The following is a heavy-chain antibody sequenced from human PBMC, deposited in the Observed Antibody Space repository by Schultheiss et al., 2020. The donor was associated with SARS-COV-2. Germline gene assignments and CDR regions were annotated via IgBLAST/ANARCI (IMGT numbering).Heavy chain of an antibody. D-gene: IGHD3-22*01. CDR3: ARDSFDYYDSSGYAWFDP. CDR2: IYYSGST. J-gene: IGHJ5*02. Sequence: SQTLSLTCTVSGGSISSYYWSWIRQPPGKGLEWIGYIYYSGSTYYNPSLKSRVTISVDTSKNQFSLKLSSVTAADTAVYYCARDSFDYYDSSGYAWFDPWGQGTLVTVSS. CDR1: GGSISSYY. V-gene: IGHV4-59*06.